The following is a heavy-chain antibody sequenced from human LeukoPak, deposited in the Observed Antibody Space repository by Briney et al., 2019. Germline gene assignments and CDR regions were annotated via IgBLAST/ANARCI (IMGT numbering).Heavy chain of an antibody. CDR3: ARDSDYYGSGSYYTH. CDR2: IIPILGIA. Sequence: ASVKVSCKASGGTFSSYAISWVRQAPGQGLEWMGRIIPILGIANYAQKFQSRVTITADKSTSTAYMELSSLRSEDTAVYYCARDSDYYGSGSYYTHWGQGTLVTVSS. CDR1: GGTFSSYA. V-gene: IGHV1-69*04. D-gene: IGHD3-10*01. J-gene: IGHJ4*02.